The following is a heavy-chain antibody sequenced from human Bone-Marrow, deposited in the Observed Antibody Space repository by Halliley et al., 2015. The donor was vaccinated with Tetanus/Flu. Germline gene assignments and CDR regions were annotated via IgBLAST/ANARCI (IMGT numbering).Heavy chain of an antibody. V-gene: IGHV4-39*07. J-gene: IGHJ4*02. CDR1: GGSISSRRHY. CDR2: VYYTGTA. Sequence: TLSLTCSVSGGSISSRRHYWAWIRQPPGQGLEWIGSVYYTGTAYYNPSLKSRVTKSVDTSKNQFSLKLNSVTAADTAVYYCARENDFGDSFDYWGQGILVTVSP. CDR3: ARENDFGDSFDY. D-gene: IGHD4-17*01.